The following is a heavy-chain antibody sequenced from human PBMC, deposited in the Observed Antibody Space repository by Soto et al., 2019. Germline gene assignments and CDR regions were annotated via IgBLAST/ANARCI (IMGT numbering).Heavy chain of an antibody. Sequence: EVQLVESGGGLVQPGRSLRLSCAASGFTFDDYVRYWVRQVPGKGLEWVSGISGSGGIIDYADSVKGRFTISRDNAKNSLYLQMSSLRPEDTALYYCAKDRFVDRGYYYGMDVWGQGTTVIVSS. CDR2: ISGSGGII. J-gene: IGHJ6*02. V-gene: IGHV3-9*01. D-gene: IGHD3-10*01. CDR1: GFTFDDYV. CDR3: AKDRFVDRGYYYGMDV.